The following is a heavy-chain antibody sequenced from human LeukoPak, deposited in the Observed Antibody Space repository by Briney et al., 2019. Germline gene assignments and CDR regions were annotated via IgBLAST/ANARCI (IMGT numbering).Heavy chain of an antibody. J-gene: IGHJ3*02. CDR2: IRSKANSYAT. CDR1: GFTFSGSA. D-gene: IGHD6-13*01. Sequence: GGSLRLSCAASGFTFSGSAMHWVRQASGKGLEWVGRIRSKANSYATAYAASVKGRFTISRDDSKNTAYLQMNSLKTEDTAVYYCTRPVFDSSSWDAFDIWGQGTMVTVSS. V-gene: IGHV3-73*01. CDR3: TRPVFDSSSWDAFDI.